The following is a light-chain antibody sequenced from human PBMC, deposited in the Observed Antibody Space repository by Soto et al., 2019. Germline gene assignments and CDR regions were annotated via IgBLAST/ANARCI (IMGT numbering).Light chain of an antibody. CDR3: QQRSSWPLT. CDR2: DAF. J-gene: IGKJ4*01. V-gene: IGKV3-11*01. Sequence: EIVLTQSPATLSLSPGERATLSCRASQSVGSYFAWYQQKPGQAPRLLIYDAFSRATGIPATFSGSGAGTDFTLAISSLEPEDFGVYFCQQRSSWPLTFGGGTMVDIK. CDR1: QSVGSY.